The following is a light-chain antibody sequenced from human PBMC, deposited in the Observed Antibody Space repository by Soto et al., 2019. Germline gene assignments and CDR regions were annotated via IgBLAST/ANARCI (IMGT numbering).Light chain of an antibody. CDR3: QQYGSSPPMT. J-gene: IGKJ5*01. CDR1: QSVSSNY. Sequence: EIVLTQSPGTLSLSPVERATLSCMASQSVSSNYLAWYQQKPGQAPRLLIYGASSRATGIPDRFSGSGSGTDFTLTIRRLEPEDFAVYYCQQYGSSPPMTFGQGTRREIK. CDR2: GAS. V-gene: IGKV3-20*01.